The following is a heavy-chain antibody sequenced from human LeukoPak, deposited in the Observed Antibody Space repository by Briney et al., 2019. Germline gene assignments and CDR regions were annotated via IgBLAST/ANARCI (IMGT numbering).Heavy chain of an antibody. D-gene: IGHD3-10*01. V-gene: IGHV3-30*18. CDR2: ISYDGSNK. J-gene: IGHJ4*02. CDR1: GFTFSSYG. CDR3: AKDGLPMARGYHYYFDY. Sequence: QSGGSLRLSCAASGFTFSSYGMHWVRQAPGKGLEWVAVISYDGSNKYYADSVKGRFTISRDNSKNTLYLQMNSLRAEDTAVYYCAKDGLPMARGYHYYFDYWGQGTLVTVSS.